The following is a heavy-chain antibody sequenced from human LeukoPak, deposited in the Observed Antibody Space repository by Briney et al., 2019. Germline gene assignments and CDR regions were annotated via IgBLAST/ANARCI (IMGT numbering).Heavy chain of an antibody. CDR3: ARPASRLWFGETNYDY. Sequence: ASVKVSCKASGYTFTSYGISWVRQAPGQGLEWMGWISACNGNTNYAQKLQGRVTMTTDTSTSTAYMELRSLRSDDTAVYYCARPASRLWFGETNYDYWGQGTLVTVSS. J-gene: IGHJ4*02. V-gene: IGHV1-18*01. CDR2: ISACNGNT. D-gene: IGHD3-10*01. CDR1: GYTFTSYG.